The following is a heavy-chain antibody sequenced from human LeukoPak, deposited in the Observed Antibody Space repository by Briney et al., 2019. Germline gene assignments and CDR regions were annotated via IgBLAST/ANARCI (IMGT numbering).Heavy chain of an antibody. V-gene: IGHV1-69*05. D-gene: IGHD5-24*01. CDR1: GGTFSSYA. J-gene: IGHJ4*02. CDR3: ARDGEMATFNY. CDR2: IIPIFGTA. Sequence: SVKVSCKASGGTFSSYAISWVRQAPGQGLEWMGGIIPIFGTANYAQKFQGRVTIATDESTSTAYMELSSLRSEDTAVYYCARDGEMATFNYWGQGTLVAVSS.